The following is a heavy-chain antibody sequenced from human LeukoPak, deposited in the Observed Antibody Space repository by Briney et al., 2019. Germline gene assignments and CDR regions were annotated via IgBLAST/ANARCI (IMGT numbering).Heavy chain of an antibody. CDR2: IYSGGST. V-gene: IGHV3-66*01. Sequence: GGSLRLSCAASGFTFSSYAMSWVRQAPGKGLEWVSVIYSGGSTYYADSVKGRFTISRDNSKNTLYLQMNSLRAEDTAVYYCARAGKTYYYDSSGYYLDYWGQGTLVTVSS. D-gene: IGHD3-22*01. CDR1: GFTFSSYA. J-gene: IGHJ4*02. CDR3: ARAGKTYYYDSSGYYLDY.